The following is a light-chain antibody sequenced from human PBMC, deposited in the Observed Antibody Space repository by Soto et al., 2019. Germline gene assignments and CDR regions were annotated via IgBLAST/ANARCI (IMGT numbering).Light chain of an antibody. CDR3: QQFNNWPPLT. J-gene: IGKJ4*01. CDR1: QTVNNN. CDR2: DAS. Sequence: EIVMTQSPATLSVSPGERATLSCRASQTVNNNLAWYQQKPAQAPRLLIYDASTRATGVPARFSGSGSGTEFTLTISSLQSKDFAVYYCQQFNNWPPLTFGGGTKVDI. V-gene: IGKV3-15*01.